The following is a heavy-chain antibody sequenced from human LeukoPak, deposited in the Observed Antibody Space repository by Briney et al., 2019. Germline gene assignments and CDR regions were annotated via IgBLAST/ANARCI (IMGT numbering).Heavy chain of an antibody. Sequence: ETLSLTCTVSGGSISSYYWSWVRQAPGKGLEWVSAISGSGGSTYYADSVKGRFTISRDNSKNTLYLQMNSLRAEDTAVYYCATKGRGSTIFGVVIKNWFDPWGQGTLVTVSS. CDR2: ISGSGGST. J-gene: IGHJ5*02. D-gene: IGHD3-3*01. V-gene: IGHV3-23*01. CDR3: ATKGRGSTIFGVVIKNWFDP. CDR1: GGSISSYY.